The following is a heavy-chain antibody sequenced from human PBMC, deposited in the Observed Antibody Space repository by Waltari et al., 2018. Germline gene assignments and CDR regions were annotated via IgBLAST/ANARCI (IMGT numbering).Heavy chain of an antibody. V-gene: IGHV3-23*04. CDR1: GFNFRSYA. CDR2: ISGGGTNT. D-gene: IGHD6-19*01. CDR3: AKETGYSNVWIFDF. Sequence: EVQLVDSGGGLVQPGGSLRLSCAASGFNFRSYAMSWVRQAPGKGMEWVSDISGGGTNTEYADSVKGRFTISRDNSKNTLYLQMNSLSAEDSAVYFCAKETGYSNVWIFDFWGQGTLVTVSS. J-gene: IGHJ4*02.